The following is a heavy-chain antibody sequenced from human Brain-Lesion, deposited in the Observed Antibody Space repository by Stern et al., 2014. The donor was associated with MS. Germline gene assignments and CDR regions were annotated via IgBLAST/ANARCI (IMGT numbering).Heavy chain of an antibody. CDR1: GFSFGDYA. CDR2: IRSKVYGGAA. J-gene: IGHJ4*02. V-gene: IGHV3-49*03. D-gene: IGHD4-17*01. CDR3: TRDRLDYGYSYFDY. Sequence: VQLVQSGGGLIEPGRSLRLSCTASGFSFGDYAINWIRQAPGKGLEWVGVIRSKVYGGAAEYAASVKARFTISRDDSKSIAYLQVNGLKTEDTAVYYCTRDRLDYGYSYFDYWGQGTLVTVSS.